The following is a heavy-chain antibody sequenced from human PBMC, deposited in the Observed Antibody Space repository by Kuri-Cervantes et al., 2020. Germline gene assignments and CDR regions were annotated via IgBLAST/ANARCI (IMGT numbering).Heavy chain of an antibody. J-gene: IGHJ2*01. CDR2: IYCDEDK. D-gene: IGHD3-16*01. Sequence: SGATVAKPTQTLTLPCTFPVFSLSTSRVGVGWIRQPPGMALEWLALIYCDEDKRYIPTLKSRLIITKDTSKHQVVLTMTKMDPVDTATYYCAHRAFGGVMTLDWYFDLWGRGTLVTVSS. V-gene: IGHV2-5*02. CDR3: AHRAFGGVMTLDWYFDL. CDR1: VFSLSTSRVG.